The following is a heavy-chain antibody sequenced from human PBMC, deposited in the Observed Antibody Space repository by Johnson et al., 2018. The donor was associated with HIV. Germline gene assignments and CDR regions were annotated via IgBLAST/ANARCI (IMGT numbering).Heavy chain of an antibody. J-gene: IGHJ3*02. CDR3: ARLPYSGDEDAFDI. Sequence: QVQLVESGGGVVQPGRSLRLSCAASGFTFSSYAMHWVRQAPGKGLEWVSAISGSGGSTYYADSMKGRFTISRDNSKNTLYLQMNSLRAEDTAAYYCARLPYSGDEDAFDIWGQGTMVTVSS. CDR2: ISGSGGST. CDR1: GFTFSSYA. V-gene: IGHV3-64*04. D-gene: IGHD6-13*01.